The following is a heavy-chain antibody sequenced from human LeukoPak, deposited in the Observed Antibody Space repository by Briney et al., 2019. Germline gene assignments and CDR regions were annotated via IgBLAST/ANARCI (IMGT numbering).Heavy chain of an antibody. Sequence: GESLKISCKGSGYSFTNYWIGWVRQMPGKGLEWMGIIYPGDSDTRYSPSFQGQVTISADKSISTAYLQWSSLKASDSAMYYCARFVYCGGDCSNWFDPWGQGTLVTVSS. V-gene: IGHV5-51*01. CDR1: GYSFTNYW. CDR3: ARFVYCGGDCSNWFDP. J-gene: IGHJ5*02. D-gene: IGHD2-21*02. CDR2: IYPGDSDT.